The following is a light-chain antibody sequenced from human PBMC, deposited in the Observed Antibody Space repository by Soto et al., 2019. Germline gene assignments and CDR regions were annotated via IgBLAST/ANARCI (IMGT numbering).Light chain of an antibody. CDR1: TSYIAGYKF. CDR3: ISYTSSSPYV. Sequence: QSLMPQPASVSGSTGHSITISFTGATSYIAGYKFVSWYQQHPVKAPKFMIYEFSNRPSGISNRFSGSKSCKTASLTISGIQAEDEADYYCISYTSSSPYVFGTGTKVPV. J-gene: IGLJ1*01. CDR2: EFS. V-gene: IGLV2-14*01.